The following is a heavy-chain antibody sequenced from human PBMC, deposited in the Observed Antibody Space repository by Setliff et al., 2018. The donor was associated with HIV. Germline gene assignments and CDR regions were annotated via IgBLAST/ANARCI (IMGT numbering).Heavy chain of an antibody. J-gene: IGHJ6*03. CDR1: GFTFRSYG. V-gene: IGHV3-33*01. D-gene: IGHD2-2*01. CDR2: IWYDGSNK. CDR3: ARATQLRSGVVDPAAKYFYYYMDV. Sequence: SLRLSCAASGFTFRSYGMHWVRQAPGKGLEWVAVIWYDGSNKYYADSVKGRFTISRDNPKNTLYLQMNSLRAEDTAVYYCARATQLRSGVVDPAAKYFYYYMDVWGKGTTVTVSS.